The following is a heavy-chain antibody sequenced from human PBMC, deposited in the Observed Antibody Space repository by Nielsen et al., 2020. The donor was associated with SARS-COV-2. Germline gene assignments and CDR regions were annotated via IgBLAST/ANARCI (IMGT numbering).Heavy chain of an antibody. J-gene: IGHJ4*02. CDR1: GFIFSNAS. CDR2: IGRKADGGTT. D-gene: IGHD3-9*01. CDR3: TTNYDVLTGLES. V-gene: IGHV3-15*04. Sequence: YCAAPGFIFSNASMTWERQAPGKGMEWVGRIGRKADGGTTDYAAPVKGRFTISRYDSKNTLYLLMNSLRIEDTGVYYCTTNYDVLTGLESWGQGALVTVSS.